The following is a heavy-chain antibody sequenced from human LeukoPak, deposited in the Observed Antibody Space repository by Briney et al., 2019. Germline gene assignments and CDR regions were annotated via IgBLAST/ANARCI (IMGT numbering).Heavy chain of an antibody. Sequence: PGGSLRLSCAASGFTFSSYSMNWVRQAPGKGLEWVSYISSSSSTIYYADSVKGRFTISRDNAKNSLFLEMHNLRVEDTAFYHCTRHSGSYGDLYYFHMDVWGKGTSVTVSS. CDR2: ISSSSSTI. CDR1: GFTFSSYS. V-gene: IGHV3-48*04. CDR3: TRHSGSYGDLYYFHMDV. D-gene: IGHD1-26*01. J-gene: IGHJ6*03.